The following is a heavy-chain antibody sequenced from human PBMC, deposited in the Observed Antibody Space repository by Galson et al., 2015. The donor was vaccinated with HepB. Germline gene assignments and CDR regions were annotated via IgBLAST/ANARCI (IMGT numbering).Heavy chain of an antibody. J-gene: IGHJ6*03. D-gene: IGHD3-3*01. CDR3: AKAYYDFWSGYFYYYYYMDV. V-gene: IGHV3-30*18. CDR2: ISYDGSNK. Sequence: SLRLSCAASGFTFSSYGMHWVRQAPGKGLEWVAVISYDGSNKYYADSVKGRFTISRDNPKNTLYLQMNSLRAEDTAVYYCAKAYYDFWSGYFYYYYYMDVWGKGTTVTVSS. CDR1: GFTFSSYG.